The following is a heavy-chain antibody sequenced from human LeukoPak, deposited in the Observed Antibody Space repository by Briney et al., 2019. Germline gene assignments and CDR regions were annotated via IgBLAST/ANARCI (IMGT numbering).Heavy chain of an antibody. D-gene: IGHD6-19*01. V-gene: IGHV1-18*01. CDR2: ISADNGNT. CDR3: ARDQQWLVYGDY. Sequence: VASVKVSSKASGYTFTTYSISWVRHAPGQGVGRMGWISADNGNTNYAQKLQGRVTMTTDTSTSTAYMELRSLRSDDTAVYYCARDQQWLVYGDYWGQGTLVTVSS. J-gene: IGHJ4*02. CDR1: GYTFTTYS.